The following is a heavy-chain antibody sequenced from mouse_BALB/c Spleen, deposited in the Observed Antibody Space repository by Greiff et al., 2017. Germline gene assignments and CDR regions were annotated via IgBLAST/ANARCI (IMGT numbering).Heavy chain of an antibody. CDR1: GFAFSSYD. CDR2: ISSGGGST. J-gene: IGHJ4*01. D-gene: IGHD1-2*01. V-gene: IGHV5-12-1*01. CDR3: ARHGGTTAGYAMDY. Sequence: EVQRVESGGGLVKPGGSLKLSCAASGFAFSSYDMSWVRQTPEKRLEWVAYISSGGGSTYYPDTVKGRFTISRDNAKNTLYLQMSSLKSEDTAMYYCARHGGTTAGYAMDYWGQGTSVTVSS.